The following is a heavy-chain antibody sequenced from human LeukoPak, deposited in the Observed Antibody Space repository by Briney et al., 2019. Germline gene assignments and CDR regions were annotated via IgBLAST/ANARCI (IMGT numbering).Heavy chain of an antibody. CDR1: GGSISSYY. Sequence: SETLSLTCTVSGGSISSYYWSWIRQPPGKGLEWIGYIYYSGSTNYNPSLKSRVTISVDTSKNQFSLKLSSVTAADTAAYYCARVVVVPAAMVAFDIWGQGTMVTVSS. V-gene: IGHV4-59*01. CDR2: IYYSGST. J-gene: IGHJ3*02. D-gene: IGHD2-2*01. CDR3: ARVVVVPAAMVAFDI.